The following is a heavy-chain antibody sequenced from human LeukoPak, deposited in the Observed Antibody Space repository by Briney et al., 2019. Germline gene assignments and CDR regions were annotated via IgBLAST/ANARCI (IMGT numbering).Heavy chain of an antibody. CDR1: GFTVSSNY. D-gene: IGHD3-16*01. V-gene: IGHV3-66*01. J-gene: IGHJ4*02. CDR3: ASLSVWGTPDY. CDR2: IYSGGST. Sequence: GGSLRLSCAASGFTVSSNYMSWVRQAPGKGLEWVSVIYSGGSTYYADSVKGRFTISRDNSKNTLYLQMNSLRAEDTAVYYCASLSVWGTPDYWGQGTLVTVSS.